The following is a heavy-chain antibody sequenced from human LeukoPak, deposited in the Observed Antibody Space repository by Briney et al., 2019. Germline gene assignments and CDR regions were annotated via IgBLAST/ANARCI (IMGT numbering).Heavy chain of an antibody. Sequence: SETLSLTCAVYGGSFSGYYWGWIRQPPGKGLEWIGIIYYSGNTYYNPSLKSRVTISVDTSKNQFSLKLSSVTAADSAVYYCASDRAYDMVTAYWGQGTLVIVSS. D-gene: IGHD3-9*01. J-gene: IGHJ4*02. V-gene: IGHV4-34*01. CDR1: GGSFSGYY. CDR3: ASDRAYDMVTAY. CDR2: IYYSGNT.